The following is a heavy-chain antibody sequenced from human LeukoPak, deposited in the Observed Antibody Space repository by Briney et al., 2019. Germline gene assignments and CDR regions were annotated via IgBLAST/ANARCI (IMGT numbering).Heavy chain of an antibody. CDR2: INPNSGGT. CDR1: GYTFTGYY. V-gene: IGHV1-2*02. D-gene: IGHD3-22*01. J-gene: IGHJ4*02. Sequence: ASVKVSCKAPGYTFTGYYMHWVRQAPGQGLEWMGWINPNSGGTNYAQKFQGRVTMTRDTSISTAYMELSRLRSDDTAVYYCARHWMDDYYDSSGYVDYWGQGTLVTVSS. CDR3: ARHWMDDYYDSSGYVDY.